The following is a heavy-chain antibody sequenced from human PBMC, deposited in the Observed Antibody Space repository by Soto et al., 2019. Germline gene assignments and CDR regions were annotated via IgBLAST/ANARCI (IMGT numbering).Heavy chain of an antibody. V-gene: IGHV3-48*01. CDR2: ISSSSSTI. Sequence: EVQLVESGGGXXXPGGSLRLSCAASGFTFSSYSMNWVRQAPGKGLEWVSYISSSSSTIYYADSVKGRFTISRDNAKTSLYLQMNSLRAEDTAVYYCARIGRLRWGDYWGQGTLVTVSS. CDR1: GFTFSSYS. D-gene: IGHD4-17*01. J-gene: IGHJ4*02. CDR3: ARIGRLRWGDY.